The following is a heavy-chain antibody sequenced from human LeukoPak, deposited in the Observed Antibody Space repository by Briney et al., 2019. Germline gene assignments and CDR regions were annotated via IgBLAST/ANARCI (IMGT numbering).Heavy chain of an antibody. CDR3: ASGDTDFWSGYYDY. CDR1: GGSISSSSYY. Sequence: SETLSLTCTVSGGSISSSSYYWGWIRQPPGKGLEWIGYIYYSGSTNYNPSLKSRVTISVDTSKNQFSLKLSSVTAADTAVYYCASGDTDFWSGYYDYWGQGTLVTVSS. J-gene: IGHJ4*02. V-gene: IGHV4-61*05. CDR2: IYYSGST. D-gene: IGHD3-3*01.